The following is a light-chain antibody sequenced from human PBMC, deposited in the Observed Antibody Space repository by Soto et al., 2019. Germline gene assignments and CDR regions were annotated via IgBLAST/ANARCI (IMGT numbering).Light chain of an antibody. CDR2: ENS. CDR1: KLGDKY. Sequence: SYELTQPPSVSVSPGQTASITCSGDKLGDKYAYWYQQKPGQSPVVVIYENSKRPSGIPERFSGSNSGNTATLTISGTQAMDEADYYCQAWDSSTVVFGGGTKLTVL. J-gene: IGLJ2*01. CDR3: QAWDSSTVV. V-gene: IGLV3-1*01.